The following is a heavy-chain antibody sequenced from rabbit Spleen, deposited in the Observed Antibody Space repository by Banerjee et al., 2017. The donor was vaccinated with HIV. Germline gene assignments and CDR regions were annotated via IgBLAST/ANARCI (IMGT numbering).Heavy chain of an antibody. Sequence: QQQLEESGGDLVKPEGSLTLTCTASGFSFSRNYYMCWVRQAPGKGLECIACIYPDSSGSTYYASWAKGRFTISRTSSTTVTLQMTSLTAADTATYFCARGSAMMTMVVTGFYLNLWVPGTLVTVS. CDR1: GFSFSRNYY. CDR3: ARGSAMMTMVVTGFYLNL. V-gene: IGHV1S45*01. J-gene: IGHJ4*01. CDR2: IYPDSSGST. D-gene: IGHD2-1*01.